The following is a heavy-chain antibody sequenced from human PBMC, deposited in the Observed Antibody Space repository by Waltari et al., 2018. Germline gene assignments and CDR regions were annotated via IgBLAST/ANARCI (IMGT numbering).Heavy chain of an antibody. CDR3: ATARDEETAMVYFDH. CDR1: GFPFRSNH. V-gene: IGHV3-66*02. Sequence: EVQLVESGGALVHPGWPLRLSCAASGFPFRSNHMAWVCQAPGKGLEWVSIIYAAGSTYYADSVMGRFTISRDNSKNTLHLQMNSLRSEDTAIYYCATARDEETAMVYFDHWGEGSLVSVSS. CDR2: IYAAGST. D-gene: IGHD5-18*01. J-gene: IGHJ4*02.